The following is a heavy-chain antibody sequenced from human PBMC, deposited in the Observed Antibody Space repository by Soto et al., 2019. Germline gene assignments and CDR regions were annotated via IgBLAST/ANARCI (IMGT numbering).Heavy chain of an antibody. CDR3: ARVSNYDSSGYYFYYYGMDV. CDR2: IIPIFGTA. D-gene: IGHD3-22*01. V-gene: IGHV1-69*01. CDR1: GGTFSSYA. Sequence: QVQLVQSGAEVKKPGSSVKVSCKASGGTFSSYAISWARQAPGQGLEWMGGIIPIFGTANYAQKFQGRVTITADESTSTAYMELSSLRSEDTAVYYCARVSNYDSSGYYFYYYGMDVWGQGTTVTVSS. J-gene: IGHJ6*02.